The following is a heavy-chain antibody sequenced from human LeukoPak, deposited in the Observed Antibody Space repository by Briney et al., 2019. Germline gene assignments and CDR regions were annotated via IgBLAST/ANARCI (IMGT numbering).Heavy chain of an antibody. CDR3: ARSYYYDSSGYYSAFDI. D-gene: IGHD3-22*01. Sequence: ASVKVSCKASGYTFTGYYMHWVRQAPGQGLEWMGWINPNSGGTNYAQKFQGRVTMTTDTSTSTAYMELRSLRSDDTAVYYCARSYYYDSSGYYSAFDIWGQGTMVTVSS. V-gene: IGHV1-2*02. J-gene: IGHJ3*02. CDR1: GYTFTGYY. CDR2: INPNSGGT.